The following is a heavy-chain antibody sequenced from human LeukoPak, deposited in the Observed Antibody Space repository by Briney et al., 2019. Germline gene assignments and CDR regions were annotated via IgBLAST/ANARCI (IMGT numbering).Heavy chain of an antibody. CDR3: VSPRGFSYGYFDY. D-gene: IGHD5-18*01. V-gene: IGHV4-39*01. CDR1: GGSISSSSAY. Sequence: PSETLSLTCTVSGGSISSSSAYWGWIRQPPGKGLEWIGSIYYSKNTYHNPSLKSRVTISADTSKNQFSLTLGSVSATDTAVYYCVSPRGFSYGYFDYWGQGTLVTVSS. J-gene: IGHJ4*02. CDR2: IYYSKNT.